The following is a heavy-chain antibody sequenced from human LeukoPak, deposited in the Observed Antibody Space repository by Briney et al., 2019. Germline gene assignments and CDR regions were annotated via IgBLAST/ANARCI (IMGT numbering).Heavy chain of an antibody. CDR1: GGSISSGGYY. V-gene: IGHV4-30-2*01. CDR3: ARVEGVGAPGVYYYYYMDV. CDR2: IYHSGST. Sequence: SETLSLTCTVSGGSISSGGYYWSWIRQPPGKGLEWIGYIYHSGSTYYNPSLKSRVTISVDRSKNQFSLKLSSVTAADTAVYYCARVEGVGAPGVYYYYYMDVWGKGTTVTVSS. D-gene: IGHD1-26*01. J-gene: IGHJ6*03.